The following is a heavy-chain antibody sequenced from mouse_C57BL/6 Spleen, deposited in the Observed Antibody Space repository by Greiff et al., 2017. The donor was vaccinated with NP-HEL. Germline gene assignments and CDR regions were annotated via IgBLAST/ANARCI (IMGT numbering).Heavy chain of an antibody. V-gene: IGHV1-42*01. CDR2: INPSTGGT. CDR3: ARQSDYYGSSNWYFDV. D-gene: IGHD1-1*01. J-gene: IGHJ1*03. CDR1: GYSFTGYY. Sequence: VQLQQSGPELVKPGASVKISCKASGYSFTGYYMNWVKQSPEKSLEWIGEINPSTGGTTYNQKFKAKATLTVDKSSSTAYMQLKSLTSEDSAVYYCARQSDYYGSSNWYFDVWGTGTTVTVSS.